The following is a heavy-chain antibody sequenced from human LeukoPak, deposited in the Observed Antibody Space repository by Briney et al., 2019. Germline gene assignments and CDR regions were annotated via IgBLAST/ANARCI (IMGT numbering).Heavy chain of an antibody. Sequence: RSLRLSCAASGFTFSSYSMNWVRQAPGKGLEWVSYIIGSSTTIYYADSVKGRFTISRDNAKNSLYLQMNSLRAEDTAVYYCTRGPSSTRFDYWGPGTLVTVSS. CDR2: IIGSSTTI. CDR1: GFTFSSYS. J-gene: IGHJ4*02. CDR3: TRGPSSTRFDY. V-gene: IGHV3-48*01. D-gene: IGHD2-2*01.